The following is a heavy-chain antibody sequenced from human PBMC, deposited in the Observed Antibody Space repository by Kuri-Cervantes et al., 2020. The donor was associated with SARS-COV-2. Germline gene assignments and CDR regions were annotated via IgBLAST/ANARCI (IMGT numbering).Heavy chain of an antibody. Sequence: GGSLRLSCAASGFTFSDYYMSWIRQAPGKGLEWVSYISSSGYIYYADSVKGRFTISRDNAKNSLYLQMNSLRAEDTAVYYCARVLLHYYYCMDVWGKGTTVTVSS. V-gene: IGHV3-69-1*01. J-gene: IGHJ6*03. CDR3: ARVLLHYYYCMDV. D-gene: IGHD2/OR15-2a*01. CDR1: GFTFSDYY. CDR2: ISSSGYI.